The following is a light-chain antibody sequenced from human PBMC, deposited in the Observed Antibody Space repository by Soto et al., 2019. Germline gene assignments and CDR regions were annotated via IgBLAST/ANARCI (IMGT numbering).Light chain of an antibody. CDR3: QQYGSSLFT. Sequence: DIVLTQSPATLSLSPGERATLSCRASQNVSSSYLAWYQQKPGHAPRLLIYGASSRATGIPYRFSGSGSGTDFTLTISRLEPEDFAVYYCQQYGSSLFTFGPGTKVDIK. V-gene: IGKV3-20*01. J-gene: IGKJ3*01. CDR2: GAS. CDR1: QNVSSSY.